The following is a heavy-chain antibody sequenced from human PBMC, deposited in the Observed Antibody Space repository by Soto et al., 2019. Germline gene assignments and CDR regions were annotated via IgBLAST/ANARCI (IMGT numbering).Heavy chain of an antibody. V-gene: IGHV3-23*01. CDR1: GFTFSKYG. J-gene: IGHJ4*02. CDR3: AKDLSPSSGTYYGYFDH. CDR2: ISGSGNST. D-gene: IGHD1-26*01. Sequence: AGGSLRLSCVASGFTFSKYGMNWVRQTPRKGLEWVSAISGSGNSTYYADSVKGRFTISRDNSKNTLYLQMNSLRAEDTAVYYCAKDLSPSSGTYYGYFDHWGQGTLVTVSS.